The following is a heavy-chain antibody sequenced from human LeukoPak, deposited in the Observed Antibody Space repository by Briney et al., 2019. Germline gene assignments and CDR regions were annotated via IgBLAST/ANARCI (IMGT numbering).Heavy chain of an antibody. CDR3: VRELEGGWDF. CDR1: GDSVSSNSAT. CDR2: TYYRSKWYH. V-gene: IGHV6-1*01. Sequence: SQTLSLTCAISGDSVSSNSATWNWIRQSPSGGLEWLGRTYYRSKWYHDYGVSVKSRITINPDTSVNQFSLHLNSVTAEDTAVYYCVRELEGGWDFWGQGTLVTVSS. J-gene: IGHJ4*02. D-gene: IGHD3-16*01.